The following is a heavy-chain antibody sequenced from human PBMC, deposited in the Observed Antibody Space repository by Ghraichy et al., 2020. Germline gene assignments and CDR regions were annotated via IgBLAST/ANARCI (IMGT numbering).Heavy chain of an antibody. V-gene: IGHV1-2*06. D-gene: IGHD4-17*01. CDR3: ARGRVLTSDYYERPLDY. Sequence: ASVKVSCKASGYTFTGHYIHWVRQAPGQGLEWMGRINPNSDGTYYPQKFQGRITMPRDASINIAYMELSRLRSDGTAIYYCARGRVLTSDYYERPLDYWCQGTLVTVSS. CDR2: INPNSDGT. CDR1: GYTFTGHY. J-gene: IGHJ4*02.